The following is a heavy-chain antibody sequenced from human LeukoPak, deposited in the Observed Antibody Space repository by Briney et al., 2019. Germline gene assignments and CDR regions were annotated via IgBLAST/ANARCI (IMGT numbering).Heavy chain of an antibody. CDR1: AFTFSTYG. CDR2: IRYDGSNK. J-gene: IGHJ4*02. D-gene: IGHD2-2*01. V-gene: IGHV3-30*02. Sequence: TGGSLRLSCAASAFTFSTYGMHWVRQAPGKGLGWVAFIRYDGSNKYYADSVKGRFTISRDNSKNTLYLQMNSLRAEDTAVYYCAKGHCSSTSCYGTGFDYWGQGTLVTVSS. CDR3: AKGHCSSTSCYGTGFDY.